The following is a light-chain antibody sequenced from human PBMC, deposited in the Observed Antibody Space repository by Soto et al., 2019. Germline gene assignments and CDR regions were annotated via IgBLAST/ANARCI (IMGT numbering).Light chain of an antibody. CDR1: QSISSW. CDR3: QQSYTTPYT. CDR2: GAS. V-gene: IGKV1-39*01. J-gene: IGKJ2*01. Sequence: DIQMTQSPSTLSASVGDRVTITCRASQSISSWLAWYQQKPGKAPQLLIYGASNLQSGAPSRFTGSGSGTHFTLTISSLQPEDFATYYCQQSYTTPYTFGQGTKLEIK.